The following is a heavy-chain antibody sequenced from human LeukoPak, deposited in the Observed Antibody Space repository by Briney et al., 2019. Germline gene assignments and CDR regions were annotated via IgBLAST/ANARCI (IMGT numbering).Heavy chain of an antibody. Sequence: GGSLRLSCVASGFTFRTYAMSWVRQAPGKGLEWVSAISGSGGTTYYADSVQGRFTISRDNSKSTLYLQMNSLRAEDTAIYYCAKDGPNYGSGSSDYWGRGTLVTVSS. CDR2: ISGSGGTT. CDR1: GFTFRTYA. D-gene: IGHD3-10*01. V-gene: IGHV3-23*01. CDR3: AKDGPNYGSGSSDY. J-gene: IGHJ4*02.